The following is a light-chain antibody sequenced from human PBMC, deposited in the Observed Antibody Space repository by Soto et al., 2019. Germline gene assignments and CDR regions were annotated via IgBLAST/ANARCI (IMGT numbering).Light chain of an antibody. V-gene: IGKV1-33*01. J-gene: IGKJ5*01. Sequence: DIQMTQSPSSLSASVGVRVTITCQASQDISNYLNWYQQTPGKAPKLLIDDASNWETGVPSRFSRSGAGTDVTFTISSLQPQDIATDYCQQYDHLPLTGGQGTRLEIK. CDR1: QDISNY. CDR2: DAS. CDR3: QQYDHLPLT.